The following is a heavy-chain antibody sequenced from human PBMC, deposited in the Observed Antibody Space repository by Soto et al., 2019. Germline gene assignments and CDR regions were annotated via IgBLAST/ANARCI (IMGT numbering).Heavy chain of an antibody. V-gene: IGHV4-39*01. D-gene: IGHD3-16*02. Sequence: ASETLSLTCTVSGGSISSSSYYWGWIRQPPGKRLEWIGSIYYSGSTYYNPSLESRVTISVDTSKNQFSLKLSSVTAADTAVYYCARILRDYIWGSYRYTQDYWGQGTLVTVSS. CDR1: GGSISSSSYY. CDR2: IYYSGST. J-gene: IGHJ4*02. CDR3: ARILRDYIWGSYRYTQDY.